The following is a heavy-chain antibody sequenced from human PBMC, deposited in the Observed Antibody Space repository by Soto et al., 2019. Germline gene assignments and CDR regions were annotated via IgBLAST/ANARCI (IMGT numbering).Heavy chain of an antibody. CDR2: IYHSGST. J-gene: IGHJ5*02. V-gene: IGHV4-4*02. Sequence: SETLSLTCAVSGGSISSSNWWSWVRQPPGKGLEWIGEIYHSGSTNYNPSLKSRVTISVDKSKNQFSLKLSSVTAADTAVYYCARDRGGYDLGYNWFDPWGQGTLVTVS. CDR3: ARDRGGYDLGYNWFDP. D-gene: IGHD5-12*01. CDR1: GGSISSSNW.